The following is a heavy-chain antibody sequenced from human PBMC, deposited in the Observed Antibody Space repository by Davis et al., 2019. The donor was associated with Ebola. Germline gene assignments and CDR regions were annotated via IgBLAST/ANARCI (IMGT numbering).Heavy chain of an antibody. CDR3: ARVSGEYYYDSSGYSLSRYFDL. CDR2: IYSGGST. CDR1: GFTVSSNY. V-gene: IGHV3-66*01. D-gene: IGHD3-22*01. J-gene: IGHJ2*01. Sequence: GESLKISCAVSGFTVSSNYMSWVRQAPGKGLEWVSVIYSGGSTYYADSVKGRFTIYRDNSKNTLYLQMNSLRAEDTAVYYCARVSGEYYYDSSGYSLSRYFDLWGRGTLVTVSS.